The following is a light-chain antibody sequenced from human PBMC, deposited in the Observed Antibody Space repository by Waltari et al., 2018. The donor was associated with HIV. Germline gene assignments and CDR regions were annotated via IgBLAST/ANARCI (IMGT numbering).Light chain of an antibody. CDR3: QQHNSTPHT. CDR1: QRVSSF. CDR2: DTS. Sequence: IVLTPSPATLSSSPEQRATLTCRASQRVSSFLAWYQQKPGQAPKLLIYDTSNRDTGIPARFIGSGSGTDFTLTISSLEPEDFAAYYCQQHNSTPHTFGGGTKVEIK. V-gene: IGKV3-11*01. J-gene: IGKJ4*01.